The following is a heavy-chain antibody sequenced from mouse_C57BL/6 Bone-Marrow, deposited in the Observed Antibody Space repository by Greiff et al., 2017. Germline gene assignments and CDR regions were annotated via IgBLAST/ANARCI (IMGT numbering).Heavy chain of an antibody. Sequence: QVQLQQPGAELVRPGSSVKLSCKASGYTFTSYWMHWVKQRPIQGLEWIGNIDPSDSETHYNQKFKDKATLTVDKSSSPAYMQLSSLTPEDSAVFFCARAGLIRGYFDYWGQGTTLTVSS. CDR1: GYTFTSYW. J-gene: IGHJ2*01. CDR2: IDPSDSET. CDR3: ARAGLIRGYFDY. V-gene: IGHV1-52*01. D-gene: IGHD2-4*01.